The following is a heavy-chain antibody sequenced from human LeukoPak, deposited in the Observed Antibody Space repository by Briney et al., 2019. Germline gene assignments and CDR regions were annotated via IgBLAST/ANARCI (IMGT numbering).Heavy chain of an antibody. J-gene: IGHJ5*02. CDR1: GGTFSSYA. CDR3: ARDGYYYDSSGSPGGLDP. D-gene: IGHD3-22*01. V-gene: IGHV1-69*13. CDR2: IIPIFGTA. Sequence: ASVNVSCTASGGTFSSYAISWVRQAPGQGLEWMGGIIPIFGTANYAQKFQGRVTITADESTSTAYMELSSLRSEETAVYYCARDGYYYDSSGSPGGLDPWGQGTLVTVSS.